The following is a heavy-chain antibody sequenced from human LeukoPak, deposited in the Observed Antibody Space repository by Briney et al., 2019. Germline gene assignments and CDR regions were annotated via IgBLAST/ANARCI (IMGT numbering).Heavy chain of an antibody. V-gene: IGHV3-7*01. CDR3: ARVRLITFGGVIDCFDY. D-gene: IGHD3-16*02. Sequence: GGSLRLSCAASGFTFSSYWMSWVRQAPGKGLEWVANIKQDGSEKYYVDSVKGRFTIPRDNAKNSLYLQMNSLRAEDTAVYYCARVRLITFGGVIDCFDYWGQGTLVTVSS. J-gene: IGHJ4*02. CDR1: GFTFSSYW. CDR2: IKQDGSEK.